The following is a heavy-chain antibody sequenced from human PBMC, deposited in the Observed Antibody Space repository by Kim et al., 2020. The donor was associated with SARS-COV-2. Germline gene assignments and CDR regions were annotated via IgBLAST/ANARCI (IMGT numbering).Heavy chain of an antibody. CDR1: GFSFSDFY. CDR3: AKGHWSLN. V-gene: IGHV3-11*01. Sequence: GGSLRLSCAASGFSFSDFYMSWIRQAPGKGLEWVSYISPSGSVVKYSDSVRGRFTISRDNAKNSLYLQMNSLRVEDTAMYYCAKGHWSLNWGQGTLVSVSS. J-gene: IGHJ4*02. CDR2: ISPSGSVV. D-gene: IGHD2-8*02.